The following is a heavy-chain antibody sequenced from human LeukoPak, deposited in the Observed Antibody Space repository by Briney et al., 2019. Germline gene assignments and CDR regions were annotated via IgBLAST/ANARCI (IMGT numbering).Heavy chain of an antibody. D-gene: IGHD6-19*01. CDR2: ISSSSSYI. J-gene: IGHJ3*02. CDR1: GFTFSSYS. Sequence: GGSLRLSCPASGFTFSSYSMNWVRQAPGKGLEWVSSISSSSSYIYYADSVKGRFTISRDNAKNSLYLQMNSLRAEDTAVYYCARADSSGWQWGPNAFDIWGQGTMVTVSS. V-gene: IGHV3-21*01. CDR3: ARADSSGWQWGPNAFDI.